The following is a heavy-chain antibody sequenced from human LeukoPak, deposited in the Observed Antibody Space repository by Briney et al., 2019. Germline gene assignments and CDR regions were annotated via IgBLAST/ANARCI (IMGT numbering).Heavy chain of an antibody. CDR1: GFTFSSYA. J-gene: IGHJ4*02. D-gene: IGHD3-16*02. CDR3: ARLDYDYVWGSYRYTFFDY. Sequence: GGSLRLSCAASGFTFSSYAMHWVRQAPGKGLEWVPVISYDGSNKYYADSVKGRFTISRDNAKNSLYLQMNSLRAEDTAVYYCARLDYDYVWGSYRYTFFDYWGQGTLVTVSS. V-gene: IGHV3-30*04. CDR2: ISYDGSNK.